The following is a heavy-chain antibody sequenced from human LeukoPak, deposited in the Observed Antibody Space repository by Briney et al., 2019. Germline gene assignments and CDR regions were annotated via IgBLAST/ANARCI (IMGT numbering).Heavy chain of an antibody. CDR1: GGSISSSSYY. D-gene: IGHD3-10*01. CDR2: IYYSGST. J-gene: IGHJ4*02. Sequence: SETLSLTCTVSGGSISSSSYYWGWIRQPPGKGPEWIGSIYYSGSTYYNPSLKSRVTISVDTSKNQFSLKLSSVTAADTAVYYCARLTYYGSGSYLPPRKKYYFDYWGQGTLVTVSS. CDR3: ARLTYYGSGSYLPPRKKYYFDY. V-gene: IGHV4-39*01.